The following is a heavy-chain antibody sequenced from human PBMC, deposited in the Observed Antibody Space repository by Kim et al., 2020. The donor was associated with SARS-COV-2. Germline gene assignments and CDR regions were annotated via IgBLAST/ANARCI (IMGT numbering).Heavy chain of an antibody. J-gene: IGHJ4*02. CDR3: ARETPNYFDS. Sequence: ASVKVSCKASGYTFTNYYIHWVLQDPGQGLEWMVVINPSGGDTAYARKFQGRVTMARDTSTSTVYMDLRSLKSEDTAVYYCARETPNYFDSWGQGTLVTVSS. CDR2: INPSGGDT. CDR1: GYTFTNYY. D-gene: IGHD2-15*01. V-gene: IGHV1-46*01.